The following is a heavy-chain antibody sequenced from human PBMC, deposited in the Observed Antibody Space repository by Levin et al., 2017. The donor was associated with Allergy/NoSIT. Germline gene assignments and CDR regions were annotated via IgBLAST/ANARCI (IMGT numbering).Heavy chain of an antibody. CDR2: IYPGDSDT. D-gene: IGHD6-19*01. CDR1: GYSFTSYW. CDR3: ARPFYSSGGRGAWYFDY. J-gene: IGHJ4*02. Sequence: GESLKISCKGSGYSFTSYWIGWVRQMPGKGLEWMGIIYPGDSDTRYSPSFQGQVTISADKSISTAYLQWSSLKASDTAMYYCARPFYSSGGRGAWYFDYWGQGTLVTVSS. V-gene: IGHV5-51*01.